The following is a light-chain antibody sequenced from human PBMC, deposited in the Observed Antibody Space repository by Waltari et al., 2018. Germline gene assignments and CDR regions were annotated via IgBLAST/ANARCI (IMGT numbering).Light chain of an antibody. Sequence: DIVMTQTPLSLPVTPGEPASISCRSSQTLLHSNGNTYLFWYVQKPGQPPRLLIYRVSNRVSGVPDRFGGSGAGTDFTLKISRVETEDVGVYFCMQGLQTPFTFGGGTKVEIK. V-gene: IGKV2-29*02. CDR2: RVS. CDR3: MQGLQTPFT. CDR1: QTLLHSNGNTY. J-gene: IGKJ4*01.